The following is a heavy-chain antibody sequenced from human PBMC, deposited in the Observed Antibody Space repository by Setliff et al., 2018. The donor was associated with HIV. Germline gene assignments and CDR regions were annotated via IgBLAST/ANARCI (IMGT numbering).Heavy chain of an antibody. CDR1: GGSISSSSYY. D-gene: IGHD2-2*01. Sequence: SETLSLTCTVSGGSISSSSYYWDWIRQPPGKGLEWIGTINYSGNIVYNPSLKSRVTISVDTSKNQFPQKLNSVTAADTAVYYCARFSNTLNCFDPWGQGTLVTVSS. CDR3: ARFSNTLNCFDP. CDR2: INYSGNI. J-gene: IGHJ5*02. V-gene: IGHV4-39*06.